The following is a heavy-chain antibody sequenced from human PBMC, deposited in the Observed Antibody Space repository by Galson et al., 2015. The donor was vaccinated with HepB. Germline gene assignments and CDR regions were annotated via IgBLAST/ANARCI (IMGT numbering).Heavy chain of an antibody. V-gene: IGHV1-3*01. J-gene: IGHJ4*02. CDR3: ARDPVDQHYDY. D-gene: IGHD5-12*01. CDR1: GYTFSSYS. Sequence: SVKVSCKASGYTFSSYSIHWVRQAPGQRLEWMGWVNVGNGVTSYSAKFRGRITITRDTSASTAYMELRSLRSDDTAVYYCARDPVDQHYDYWSQGSLVTVSS. CDR2: VNVGNGVT.